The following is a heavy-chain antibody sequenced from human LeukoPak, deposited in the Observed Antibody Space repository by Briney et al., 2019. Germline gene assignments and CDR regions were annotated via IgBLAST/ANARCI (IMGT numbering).Heavy chain of an antibody. CDR2: IYYSGST. D-gene: IGHD3-22*01. J-gene: IGHJ3*02. V-gene: IGHV4-39*07. CDR3: ASLTTADAFDI. Sequence: PSETLSLTCAVSGGSISSSSYYWGSIRQPPGKGLEWIGSIYYSGSTYYNPSLKSRVTISVDTSKNQFSLKLSSVTAADTAVFYCASLTTADAFDIWGQGTMVTVSS. CDR1: GGSISSSSYY.